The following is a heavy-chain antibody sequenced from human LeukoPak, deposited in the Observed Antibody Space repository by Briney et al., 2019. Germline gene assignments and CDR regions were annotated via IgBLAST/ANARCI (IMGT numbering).Heavy chain of an antibody. D-gene: IGHD1-26*01. CDR3: AKGSGRYWTFFDF. J-gene: IGHJ4*02. Sequence: GGSLRLSCSVSGFTFEAYAMHWVRQAPGTGLEWCSGMRWNSGSIDYVESVKARFTISRDNAENSLYLHMNSLRPEDTALYYCAKGSGRYWTFFDFWGQGTLVAVSS. CDR2: MRWNSGSI. CDR1: GFTFEAYA. V-gene: IGHV3-9*01.